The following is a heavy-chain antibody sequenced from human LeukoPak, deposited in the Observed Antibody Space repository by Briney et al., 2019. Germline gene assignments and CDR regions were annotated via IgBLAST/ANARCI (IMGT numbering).Heavy chain of an antibody. CDR3: AKKGQLLDRFELDY. CDR2: FNGSGVST. V-gene: IGHV3-23*01. Sequence: GGSLRLSCAASGFTFRSYAMSWVRKAPGKGLEWVSTFNGSGVSTYYADSLKRRFTISRDNSKNTLYLQMNSLRAEDTAVYYCAKKGQLLDRFELDYWGQGTLVTVSS. D-gene: IGHD5-18*01. CDR1: GFTFRSYA. J-gene: IGHJ4*02.